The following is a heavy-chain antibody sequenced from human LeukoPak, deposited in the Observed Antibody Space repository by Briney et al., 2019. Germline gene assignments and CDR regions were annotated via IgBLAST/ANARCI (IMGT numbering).Heavy chain of an antibody. CDR1: GDSINNYF. D-gene: IGHD1/OR15-1a*01. CDR2: IYYSGST. CDR3: ARNKRLDP. J-gene: IGHJ5*02. V-gene: IGHV4-59*01. Sequence: SETLSLTCTVSGDSINNYFWTWIRQPPGKGLEWIGYIYYSGSTNYNPSLKTRVTISLDWSKNQFSLNLSSVTAADTAVYYCARNKRLDPWGQGTLVTVSS.